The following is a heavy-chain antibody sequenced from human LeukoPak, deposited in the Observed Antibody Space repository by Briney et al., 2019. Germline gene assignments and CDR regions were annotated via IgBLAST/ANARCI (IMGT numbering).Heavy chain of an antibody. Sequence: ASVKVSCKASGYTFTGYYMHWVRQAPGHGLEWVGTIRPGDTRTTYAQKFQGRVTMTWDMSTTTGYMELSSLRSEDTAVYYCVREKSGGTYDYWGQGTLVTVSS. D-gene: IGHD3-16*01. CDR3: VREKSGGTYDY. CDR1: GYTFTGYY. J-gene: IGHJ4*02. V-gene: IGHV1-46*01. CDR2: IRPGDTRT.